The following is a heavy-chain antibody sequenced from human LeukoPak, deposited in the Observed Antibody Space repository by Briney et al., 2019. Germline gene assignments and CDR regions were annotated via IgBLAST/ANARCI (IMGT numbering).Heavy chain of an antibody. V-gene: IGHV4-59*01. Sequence: SETLSLTCSVSGGSISSYYWTWIRQPPGKGLEWIGYIYYSGDTNYNPSLKSRVTISVDTSKNQFSLKLSSVTAADTAVYYCARDFANGSGSYSVHAFDIWGQGTMVTVSS. CDR3: ARDFANGSGSYSVHAFDI. CDR2: IYYSGDT. J-gene: IGHJ3*02. D-gene: IGHD3-10*01. CDR1: GGSISSYY.